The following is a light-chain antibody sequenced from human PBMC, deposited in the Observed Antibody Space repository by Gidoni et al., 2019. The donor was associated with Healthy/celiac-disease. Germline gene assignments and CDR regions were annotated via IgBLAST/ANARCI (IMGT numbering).Light chain of an antibody. CDR2: DTR. J-gene: IGLJ2*01. CDR3: LLSYRGALPVV. CDR1: TGAVTSGHY. V-gene: IGLV7-46*01. Sequence: QAVGTQEPAMTVSPGGTVTLTCGASTGAVTSGHYPYGFQQKPGQAPRTLIYDTRNKHSWTPTRFSGSLLGGKAALSLSGAQPEDEAEYYCLLSYRGALPVVFGGGTKLTVL.